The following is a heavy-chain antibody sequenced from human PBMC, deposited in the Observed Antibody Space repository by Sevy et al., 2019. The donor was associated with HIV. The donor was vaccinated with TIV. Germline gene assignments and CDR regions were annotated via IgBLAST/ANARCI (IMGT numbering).Heavy chain of an antibody. V-gene: IGHV3-53*01. CDR1: GFSVSSNC. J-gene: IGHJ6*02. CDR3: AREDIVLGEDNYYGIDV. CDR2: IHSGGKI. D-gene: IGHD2-15*01. Sequence: GGSLRLSCAASGFSVSSNCMSWVRQAPGKGPEWVSAIHSGGKISYADSVQGRFTISRDNSKNTLYLQMNSLRAEDTAVYYCAREDIVLGEDNYYGIDVWGQGTTVTVSS.